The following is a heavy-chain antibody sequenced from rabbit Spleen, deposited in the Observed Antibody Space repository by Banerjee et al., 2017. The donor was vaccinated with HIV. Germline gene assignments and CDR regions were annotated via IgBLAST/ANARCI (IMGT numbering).Heavy chain of an antibody. CDR1: GFSFSSGYY. CDR3: AREDYSYGDAVYGDATGGMFYL. J-gene: IGHJ4*01. Sequence: QEQLEESGGGLVKPEGSLTLTCKASGFSFSSGYYMCWVRQAPGKGLEWIACIFAGSSGNTYYASWAKGRFTISKPSSTTVTLQLTSLTAADTATYFCAREDYSYGDAVYGDATGGMFYLWGPGTLVTVS. V-gene: IGHV1S45*01. CDR2: IFAGSSGNT. D-gene: IGHD6-1*01.